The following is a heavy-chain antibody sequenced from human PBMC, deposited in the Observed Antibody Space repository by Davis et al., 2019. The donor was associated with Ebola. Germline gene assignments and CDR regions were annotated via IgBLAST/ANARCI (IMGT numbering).Heavy chain of an antibody. J-gene: IGHJ4*02. Sequence: GESLKTPRKGPGYSFTSYWTSWVRQMPGKGLEWMGRIDPSDSYTNYSPSFQGHVTISADKSISTAYLQWSSLKASDTAKYYCERHARGYNYGSWDYWGQGTLVTVSS. CDR1: GYSFTSYW. CDR3: ERHARGYNYGSWDY. D-gene: IGHD5-18*01. V-gene: IGHV5-10-1*01. CDR2: IDPSDSYT.